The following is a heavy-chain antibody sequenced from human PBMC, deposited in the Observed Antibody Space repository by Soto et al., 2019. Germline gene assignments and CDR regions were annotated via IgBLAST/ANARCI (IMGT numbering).Heavy chain of an antibody. CDR2: IYYSGST. Sequence: QVQLQESGPGLVKPSETLSLTCTVSGGSISSYYWSWIRQPPGKGLEWIGYIYYSGSTNYNPSLKSRVTISVDTSKNQFSLKLSSVTAADTAVYYCALGDYYGSGSYGLFDYWGQGTLVTVSS. D-gene: IGHD3-10*01. CDR1: GGSISSYY. J-gene: IGHJ4*02. V-gene: IGHV4-59*01. CDR3: ALGDYYGSGSYGLFDY.